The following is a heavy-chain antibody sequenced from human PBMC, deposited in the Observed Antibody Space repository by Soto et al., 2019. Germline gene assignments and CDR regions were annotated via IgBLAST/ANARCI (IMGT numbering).Heavy chain of an antibody. V-gene: IGHV3-7*01. CDR1: GFTFSAYW. J-gene: IGHJ4*02. D-gene: IGHD6-19*01. CDR3: AGGGGWVFDS. Sequence: EVQLVESGGDLVQPGGSQRLSCVGSGFTFSAYWMTWVRQAPGKGLEWVAVIKQDGSEKYYVDSVKGRFTISRDNAKNSLYLQMNSLRADDTAVYFCAGGGGWVFDSWGQGTLVTVSS. CDR2: IKQDGSEK.